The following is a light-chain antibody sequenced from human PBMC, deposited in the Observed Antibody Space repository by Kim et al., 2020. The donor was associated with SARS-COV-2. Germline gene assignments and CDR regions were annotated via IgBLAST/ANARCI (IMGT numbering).Light chain of an antibody. J-gene: IGLJ3*02. Sequence: SYELTQPPSVSVSPGQTAGITCSGDALPNQYAYWYQQRPGQAPVLVIYKDTERPSGIPERFAASTSGKMVTLTITGVQAEDEADYYCQSTDSSGTQKVFGGGTQLTVL. CDR2: KDT. V-gene: IGLV3-25*03. CDR1: ALPNQY. CDR3: QSTDSSGTQKV.